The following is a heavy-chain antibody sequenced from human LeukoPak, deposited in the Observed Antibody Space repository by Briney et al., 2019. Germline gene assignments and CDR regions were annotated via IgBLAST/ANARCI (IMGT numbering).Heavy chain of an antibody. CDR3: AREALGFLLAAAGIDY. CDR1: GDSVSSNSAA. J-gene: IGHJ4*02. V-gene: IGHV6-1*01. Sequence: SQTLSLTCAISGDSVSSNSAAWNWLRQSPSRGLEWLGRTYYRSKWYNDYAVSVKSRITINPDTSKNQFSLQLNSVTPEDTAVYYCAREALGFLLAAAGIDYWGQGTLVTVSS. D-gene: IGHD6-13*01. CDR2: TYYRSKWYN.